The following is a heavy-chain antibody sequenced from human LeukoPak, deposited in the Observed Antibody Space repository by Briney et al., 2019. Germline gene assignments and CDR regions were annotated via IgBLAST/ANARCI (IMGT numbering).Heavy chain of an antibody. CDR3: ARDLRTYYYGSGSYPFDP. CDR2: INPSGGST. Sequence: ASVKVSCKASGYTFTGYYMHWVRQAPGQGLEWMGIINPSGGSTSYAQKFQGRVTMTRDTSTSTVYMELSSLRSEDTAVYYCARDLRTYYYGSGSYPFDPWGQGTLVTVSS. J-gene: IGHJ5*02. V-gene: IGHV1-46*01. D-gene: IGHD3-10*01. CDR1: GYTFTGYY.